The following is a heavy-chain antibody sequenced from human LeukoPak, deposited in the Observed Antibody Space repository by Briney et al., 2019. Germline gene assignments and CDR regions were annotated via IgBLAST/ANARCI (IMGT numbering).Heavy chain of an antibody. CDR2: INSDGGST. D-gene: IGHD3-16*02. V-gene: IGHV3-74*01. CDR3: TGGDYVWGSYRYVDY. Sequence: GGSLRLSCATSGFTFSSYWMHWVRQVPGKGLVWVSRINSDGGSTSYADSVKGRFTISRDNAKNTLYLKMNSLRAGDTAVYYCTGGDYVWGSYRYVDYWGQGTLVTVSS. CDR1: GFTFSSYW. J-gene: IGHJ4*02.